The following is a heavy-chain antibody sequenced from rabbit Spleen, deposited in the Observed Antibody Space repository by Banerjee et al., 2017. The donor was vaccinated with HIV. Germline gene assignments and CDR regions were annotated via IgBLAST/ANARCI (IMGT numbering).Heavy chain of an antibody. J-gene: IGHJ4*01. CDR1: GFSFTDRDV. D-gene: IGHD2-1*01. Sequence: QEQLVESGGGLVKPEGSLTLTCKASGFSFTDRDVMCWVRQAPGKGLQWIACINTYTGKPVYATWAKGRFTISKTSSTTVTLQMTSLTAADTATYFCARGSATMTMVITGFYFNLWGQGTLVTVS. CDR3: ARGSATMTMVITGFYFNL. CDR2: INTYTGKP. V-gene: IGHV1S45*01.